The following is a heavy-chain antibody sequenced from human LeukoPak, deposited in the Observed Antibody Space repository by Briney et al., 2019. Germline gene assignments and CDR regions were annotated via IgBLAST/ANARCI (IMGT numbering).Heavy chain of an antibody. J-gene: IGHJ4*02. V-gene: IGHV3-66*01. D-gene: IGHD5-18*01. Sequence: RGSLRLSCAASGFTVSSNYMSWVRQAPGKGLEWVSVIYSGGTTYYADSVKGRFTSSRDNSKNTLHLQRNSLRAEDTAVYYCARDQYSYAHAAHWGQGTLVTVSS. CDR3: ARDQYSYAHAAH. CDR2: IYSGGTT. CDR1: GFTVSSNY.